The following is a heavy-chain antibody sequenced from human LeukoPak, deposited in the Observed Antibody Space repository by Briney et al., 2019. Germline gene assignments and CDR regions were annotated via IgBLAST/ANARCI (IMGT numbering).Heavy chain of an antibody. CDR1: GFSFDDYG. D-gene: IGHD3-10*01. Sequence: TGGSLRLSCAASGFSFDDYGMSWVRQAPGKGLEWVANIKQDGSEKYYVDSVKGRFTISRDNAKNSLYLQMNSLRAEDTAVYYCARDKVLWFGESSFDYWGQGTLVTVSS. CDR3: ARDKVLWFGESSFDY. J-gene: IGHJ4*02. CDR2: IKQDGSEK. V-gene: IGHV3-7*01.